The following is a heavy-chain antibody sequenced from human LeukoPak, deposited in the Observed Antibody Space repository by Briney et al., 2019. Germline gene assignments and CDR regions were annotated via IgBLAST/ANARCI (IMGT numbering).Heavy chain of an antibody. Sequence: PSETLSLTCTAYDGSFSGYYWTWIRLPPGKGLEWIGEINHLGSTTYNPSLKSRVTISVDTSKNQFSLKLSSVTAADTAVYYCASHSGGYAYWGQGTLVTVSS. V-gene: IGHV4-34*01. CDR3: ASHSGGYAY. J-gene: IGHJ4*02. CDR1: DGSFSGYY. CDR2: INHLGST. D-gene: IGHD5-12*01.